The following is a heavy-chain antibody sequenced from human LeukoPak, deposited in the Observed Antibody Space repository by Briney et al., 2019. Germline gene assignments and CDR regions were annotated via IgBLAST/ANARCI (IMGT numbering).Heavy chain of an antibody. CDR2: IIPIFGTA. V-gene: IGHV1-69*05. CDR1: GGTFSSYA. CDR3: AREGIAAAGIGYYYMDV. Sequence: SVKVSCKASGGTFSSYAISWVRQAPGQGLEWMGGIIPIFGTANYAQKLQGRVTMTTDTSTSTAYMELRSLRSDDTAVYYCAREGIAAAGIGYYYMDVWGKGTTVTVSS. D-gene: IGHD6-13*01. J-gene: IGHJ6*03.